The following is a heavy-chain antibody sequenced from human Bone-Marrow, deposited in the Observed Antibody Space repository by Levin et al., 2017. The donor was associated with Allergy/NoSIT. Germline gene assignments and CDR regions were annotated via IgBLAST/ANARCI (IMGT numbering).Heavy chain of an antibody. J-gene: IGHJ5*02. CDR1: GYTFSGYY. Sequence: GESLKISCKASGYTFSGYYMHWVRQAPGQGLEWLGWINPNSGDTKYAQKFQGRVTLTRDTSIGTAYMELSSLRSDDTALYYCARDPLGDYCSGGTCYWFDPWGQGTLVTVSS. D-gene: IGHD2-15*01. CDR3: ARDPLGDYCSGGTCYWFDP. V-gene: IGHV1-2*02. CDR2: INPNSGDT.